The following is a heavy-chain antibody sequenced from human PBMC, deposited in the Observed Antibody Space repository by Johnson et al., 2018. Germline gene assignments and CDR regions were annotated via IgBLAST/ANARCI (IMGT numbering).Heavy chain of an antibody. Sequence: QVQLVESGTEVKKXGASVKIXCKAVGYTFSDYYMHWLRQAPGQGLEWVAIINPRGDSSNYAQDFQGRVTVTRDTTTSTLYMELDSLRSEDTAVYYCAGEIQLGSGCYVYWGQGTLVTVSS. CDR1: GYTFSDYY. V-gene: IGHV1-46*01. CDR3: AGEIQLGSGCYVY. D-gene: IGHD3-10*01. CDR2: INPRGDSS. J-gene: IGHJ4*02.